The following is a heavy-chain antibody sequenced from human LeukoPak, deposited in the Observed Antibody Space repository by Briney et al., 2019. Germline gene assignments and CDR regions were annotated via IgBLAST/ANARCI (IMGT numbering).Heavy chain of an antibody. J-gene: IGHJ4*02. D-gene: IGHD3-22*01. Sequence: GESLKISCKGSGYSFTSYWIGWVRQMPGKGLEWMGIIYPGDSDTRYNPSFQGQVTISADKSISTAYLQWSSLKASDTAMYYCATFSPSGYYYDSSGYHYWGQGTLVTVSS. V-gene: IGHV5-51*01. CDR1: GYSFTSYW. CDR2: IYPGDSDT. CDR3: ATFSPSGYYYDSSGYHY.